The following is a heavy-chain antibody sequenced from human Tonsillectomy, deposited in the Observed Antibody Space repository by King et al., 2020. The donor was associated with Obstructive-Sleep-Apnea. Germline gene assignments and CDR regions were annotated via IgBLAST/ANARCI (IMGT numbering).Heavy chain of an antibody. J-gene: IGHJ5*02. CDR1: GGSISSGGYY. CDR2: IYYSGCL. D-gene: IGHD4-17*01. CDR3: LGSPKGDYPTWFDP. V-gene: IGHV4-31*03. Sequence: QLQESGPGLVKPSQTLSLTCTVSGGSISSGGYYWNWLRQHPGKGLEWIGYIYYSGCLSSNPSLKSRVTMSVDSSKNQFSLKLSSVTAADTAVYYCLGSPKGDYPTWFDPWGQGTLVTVSS.